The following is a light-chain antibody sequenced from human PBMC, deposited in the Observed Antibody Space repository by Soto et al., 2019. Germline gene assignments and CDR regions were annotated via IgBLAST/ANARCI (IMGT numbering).Light chain of an antibody. J-gene: IGKJ4*01. Sequence: DIQLTQSPSFLSASVGDRVTITCRASQGINYYLSWYQQKPGQAPKLLIYAATTLQSGVPSRFSGSGSGTEFTLTISSMPTDHFPNYHCQHFQSYPFTFGGGTKVDIK. CDR1: QGINYY. V-gene: IGKV1-9*01. CDR3: QHFQSYPFT. CDR2: AAT.